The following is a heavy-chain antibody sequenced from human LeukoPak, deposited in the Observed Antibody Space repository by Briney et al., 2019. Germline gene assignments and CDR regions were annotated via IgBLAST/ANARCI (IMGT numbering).Heavy chain of an antibody. CDR2: MNPNSGNT. D-gene: IGHD1-26*01. J-gene: IGHJ4*02. Sequence: PTASVKVSCKASGYTFTSYDINWVRQATGQGLEWMGWMNPNSGNTGYAQKFQGRVTMTRNTSISTAYMELSSLRSDDTAVYYCTRESGTYHGNDYWGQGTLVTVSS. V-gene: IGHV1-8*01. CDR1: GYTFTSYD. CDR3: TRESGTYHGNDY.